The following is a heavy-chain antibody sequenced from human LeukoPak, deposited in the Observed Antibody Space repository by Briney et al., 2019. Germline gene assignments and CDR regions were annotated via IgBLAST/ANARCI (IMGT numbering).Heavy chain of an antibody. J-gene: IGHJ4*02. CDR3: AKGQRGFDY. CDR1: GFTFRDYG. Sequence: GGSPRLSCAASGFTFRDYGMTWVRQAPGKGLEWVSGIINSGGSTYYADSVKGRFTISRDNSKNTLYLQMNSLRAEDTALYYCAKGQRGFDYWGQGTLVTVSS. V-gene: IGHV3-23*01. D-gene: IGHD1-1*01. CDR2: IINSGGST.